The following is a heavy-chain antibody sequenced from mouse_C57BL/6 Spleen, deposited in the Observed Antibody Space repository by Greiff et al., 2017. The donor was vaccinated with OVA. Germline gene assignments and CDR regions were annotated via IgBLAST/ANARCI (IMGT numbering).Heavy chain of an antibody. CDR2: IDPETGGT. D-gene: IGHD1-1*01. CDR1: GYTFTDYE. V-gene: IGHV1-15*01. Sequence: QVQLKESGAELVRPGASVTLSCKASGYTFTDYEMHWVKQTPVHGLEWIGAIDPETGGTAYNQTFKGKAILTADKSSSTAYMELRSLTSEDSAVYYCTSYYGSSGGFAYWDQGTLVTVSA. CDR3: TSYYGSSGGFAY. J-gene: IGHJ3*01.